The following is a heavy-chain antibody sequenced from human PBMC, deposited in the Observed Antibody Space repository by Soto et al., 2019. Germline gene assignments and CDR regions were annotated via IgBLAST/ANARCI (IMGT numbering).Heavy chain of an antibody. Sequence: QVQLQESGPGLVKPSETLSLSCTVSGGSINNYYWSWIRQSPGKGLEWIGYISYIGTTNYNPSLKSRVTISVDPSKNQFSLRLSSVTAADTAVYYCAGGGGGYSRDGFDIWGQGTMVTVSS. J-gene: IGHJ3*02. CDR3: AGGGGGYSRDGFDI. V-gene: IGHV4-59*01. CDR2: ISYIGTT. CDR1: GGSINNYY. D-gene: IGHD4-4*01.